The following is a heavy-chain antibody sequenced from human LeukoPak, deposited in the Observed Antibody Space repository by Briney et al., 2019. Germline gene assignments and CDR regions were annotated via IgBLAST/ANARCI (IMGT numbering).Heavy chain of an antibody. J-gene: IGHJ3*02. Sequence: PSETLSLTCAVYGGSFSGYYWSWIRQPPGKGLEWIGEINHSGSTNYNPSLKSRVTISVDTSKNQFSLKLSSVTAADTAVYYCARERRRIMGYCSGGSCYVIWGQGTMVTVSS. CDR3: ARERRRIMGYCSGGSCYVI. V-gene: IGHV4-34*01. D-gene: IGHD2-15*01. CDR1: GGSFSGYY. CDR2: INHSGST.